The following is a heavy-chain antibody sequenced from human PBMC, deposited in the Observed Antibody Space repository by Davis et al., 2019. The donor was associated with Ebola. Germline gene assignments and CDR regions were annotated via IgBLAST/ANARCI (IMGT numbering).Heavy chain of an antibody. Sequence: PGGSLRLSCAASGFTVSSNYMSWVRRAPGKGLEWVSIIYTGGTTYYADSVKGRFTISRDNSKNMLYLQMDSLRVEDTAVYYCARGKPGSCSSTRCLPIDYWGQGALVTVSS. J-gene: IGHJ4*02. CDR2: IYTGGTT. CDR1: GFTVSSNY. V-gene: IGHV3-53*01. D-gene: IGHD2-2*03. CDR3: ARGKPGSCSSTRCLPIDY.